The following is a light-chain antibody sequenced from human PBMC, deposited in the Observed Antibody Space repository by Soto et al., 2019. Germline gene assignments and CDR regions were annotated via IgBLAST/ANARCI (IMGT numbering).Light chain of an antibody. CDR1: QSISSW. J-gene: IGKJ1*01. CDR3: QQYNSYSWT. V-gene: IGKV1-5*03. Sequence: DIQMTQSPSTLSASVRDRVAITCRASQSISSWLAWYQQKPVKAPKLLIYKASILESGVPSRFSGSGSGTEFTLTISSLQPDDFATYYCQQYNSYSWTFGQGTKV. CDR2: KAS.